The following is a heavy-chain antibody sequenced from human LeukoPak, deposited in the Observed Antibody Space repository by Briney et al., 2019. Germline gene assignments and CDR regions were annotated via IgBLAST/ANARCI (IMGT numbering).Heavy chain of an antibody. V-gene: IGHV3-30-3*01. J-gene: IGHJ4*02. Sequence: GGSLRLSCAASGFTFSSYAMHWVRQAPGKGLEWVAVISYDGSNKYYADSVKGRFTTSRDNSKNTLYLQMNSLRAEDTAVYYCARDMADSSGYYYVDSGMDVWGQGTLVTVSS. D-gene: IGHD3-22*01. CDR2: ISYDGSNK. CDR1: GFTFSSYA. CDR3: ARDMADSSGYYYVDSGMDV.